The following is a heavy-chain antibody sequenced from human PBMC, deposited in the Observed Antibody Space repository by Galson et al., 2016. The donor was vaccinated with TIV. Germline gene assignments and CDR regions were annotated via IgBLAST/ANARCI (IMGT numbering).Heavy chain of an antibody. D-gene: IGHD6-19*01. Sequence: VKVSCKASGGTFNIYAISWVRQAPGQGLEWMGGILPIFGAATYAQKFQGRVTITADESTNTAYMELSSLKSDDTAMYYCARPSSSCRGCSYYYYMDVWGRGTAVTVSS. J-gene: IGHJ6*03. CDR1: GGTFNIYA. CDR3: ARPSSSCRGCSYYYYMDV. CDR2: ILPIFGAA. V-gene: IGHV1-69*13.